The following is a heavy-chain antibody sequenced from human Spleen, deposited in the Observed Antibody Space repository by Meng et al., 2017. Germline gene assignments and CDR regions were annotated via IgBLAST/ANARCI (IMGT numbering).Heavy chain of an antibody. CDR2: ISSRSTYI. J-gene: IGHJ4*02. Sequence: GESLKISCAASGFTFSDYSMNWVRQAPGKTLEWVSFISSRSTYIYYADSVKGRFTIFRDHAKNSLYLQMSSLRVEDTAVYYCARDSGGNSGGYWGQGTLVTVSS. D-gene: IGHD4-23*01. CDR3: ARDSGGNSGGY. V-gene: IGHV3-21*01. CDR1: GFTFSDYS.